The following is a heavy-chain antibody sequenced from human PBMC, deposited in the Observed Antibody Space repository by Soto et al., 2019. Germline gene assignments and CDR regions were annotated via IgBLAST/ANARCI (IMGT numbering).Heavy chain of an antibody. CDR3: ARHRSYNSGFFDY. CDR2: VSGSGGST. D-gene: IGHD6-19*01. V-gene: IGHV3-23*01. CDR1: GFTFDNYG. Sequence: PGGSLRLSCAASGFTFDNYGMSWVRQAPGKGLEWVSTVSGSGGSTYYAASVKGRFTISREYSKNTMYLQMNSLRAEDTAVYFCARHRSYNSGFFDYWSQGTLGTVSS. J-gene: IGHJ4*02.